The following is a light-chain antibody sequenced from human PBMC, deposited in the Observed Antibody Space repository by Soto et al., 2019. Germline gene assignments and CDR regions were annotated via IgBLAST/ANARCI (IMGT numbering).Light chain of an antibody. CDR3: QQYGSSPRT. CDR2: GAS. Sequence: ESVFTQSPGTLSVSPGERATLSCRASQSVSSNLAWYQQKPGQAPRLLIYGASSRATGIPDRFSGSGSGTDFTLTISRLEPEDFAVFYCQQYGSSPRTFGQGTKVDIK. V-gene: IGKV3-20*01. J-gene: IGKJ1*01. CDR1: QSVSSN.